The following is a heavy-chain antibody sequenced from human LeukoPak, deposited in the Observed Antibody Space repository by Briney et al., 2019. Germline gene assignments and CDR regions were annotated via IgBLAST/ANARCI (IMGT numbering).Heavy chain of an antibody. Sequence: PGGSLRLSCAASGFTFSSYWMHWVRQAPGKGLEWVAFIRYDGSNKYYADSVKGRFTISRDSSKNTLYLQMNSLRAEDTAVYYCAKRFTSPGPFDYWGQGTLVTVSS. D-gene: IGHD2-2*01. J-gene: IGHJ4*02. CDR2: IRYDGSNK. V-gene: IGHV3-30*02. CDR3: AKRFTSPGPFDY. CDR1: GFTFSSYW.